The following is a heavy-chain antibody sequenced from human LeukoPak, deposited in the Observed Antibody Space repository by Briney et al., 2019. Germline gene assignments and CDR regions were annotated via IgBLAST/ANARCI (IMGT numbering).Heavy chain of an antibody. D-gene: IGHD1-26*01. Sequence: GRSLRLSCAAPGFIFSNYGMHWVRKAPGKGLEWIGRIKTKTDGGTVDYAAPVKGRFTISRDDSKNTLYLQMNSLKTEDTAVYFCTTDMWATGYWGQGTLVTVSS. V-gene: IGHV3-15*01. CDR2: IKTKTDGGTV. CDR3: TTDMWATGY. J-gene: IGHJ4*02. CDR1: GFIFSNYG.